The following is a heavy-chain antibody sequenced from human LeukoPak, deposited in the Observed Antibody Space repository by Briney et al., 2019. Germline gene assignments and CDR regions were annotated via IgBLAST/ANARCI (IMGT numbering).Heavy chain of an antibody. V-gene: IGHV3-9*01. Sequence: GGSLRLSCAASGFTFDDYAMHWVRQAPGKGLEWVSGISWNSGSIGYADSVKGRFTISRDNAKNSLYLQMNSLRAEDTALYYCAKGNYYDSSGYSFDAFDIWGQGTMVTVSS. CDR1: GFTFDDYA. J-gene: IGHJ3*02. CDR3: AKGNYYDSSGYSFDAFDI. D-gene: IGHD3-22*01. CDR2: ISWNSGSI.